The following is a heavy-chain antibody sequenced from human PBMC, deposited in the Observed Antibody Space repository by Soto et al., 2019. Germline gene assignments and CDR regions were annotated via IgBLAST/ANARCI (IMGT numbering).Heavy chain of an antibody. CDR2: IYYSGST. J-gene: IGHJ5*02. D-gene: IGHD6-6*01. CDR3: ARDAGKLGNWFDP. CDR1: GGSISSGDHY. V-gene: IGHV4-30-4*01. Sequence: PSETLSLTCTVSGGSISSGDHYWSWIRQPPGKGLEWIGYIYYSGSTYYNPSLKSRVTISVDTSKNQFSLKLSSVTAADTAVYYCARDAGKLGNWFDPWGQGTLVTVSS.